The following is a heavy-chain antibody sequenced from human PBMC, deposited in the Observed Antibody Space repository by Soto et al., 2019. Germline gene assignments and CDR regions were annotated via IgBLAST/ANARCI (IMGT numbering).Heavy chain of an antibody. J-gene: IGHJ6*02. CDR3: ALGYCNRSSCLYYYYGYGG. Sequence: GGSLRLSCAASGFTFSSYSMNWVRQAPGKGLEWVSSISSSSSYIYYADSVKGRFTISRDNAKNSLYLQMNSLRAEDTAVYYCALGYCNRSSCLYYYYGYGGLGQGTTVTVSS. V-gene: IGHV3-21*01. CDR1: GFTFSSYS. D-gene: IGHD2-2*01. CDR2: ISSSSSYI.